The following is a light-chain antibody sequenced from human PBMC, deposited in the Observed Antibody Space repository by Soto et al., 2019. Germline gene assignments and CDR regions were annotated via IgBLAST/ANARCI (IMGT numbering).Light chain of an antibody. CDR1: QSFSSN. J-gene: IGKJ1*01. V-gene: IGKV3-15*01. CDR2: GAP. Sequence: EIVMTQSPATLSVSPGERATLSCRASQSFSSNLASYQQKPGQAPRLLIYGAPTRATGIPARFSGSGSGTEFTLTISSLQSEDFAVYYCQQYNNWPPTWTFAQGTKVDIK. CDR3: QQYNNWPPTWT.